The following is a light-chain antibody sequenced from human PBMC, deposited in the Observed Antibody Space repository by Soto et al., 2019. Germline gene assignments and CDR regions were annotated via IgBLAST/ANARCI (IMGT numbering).Light chain of an antibody. Sequence: QSLLTQPPSVSGAPGQRVTISCTGSSSNIGAGYDVHWYQQRPGTVPRLLISDDINRPSGVPDRFSGSKSGTSASLAITGLQADDEADYYCQSYDTALGGSYVFGSGTKLTVL. CDR2: DDI. CDR3: QSYDTALGGSYV. J-gene: IGLJ1*01. V-gene: IGLV1-40*01. CDR1: SSNIGAGYD.